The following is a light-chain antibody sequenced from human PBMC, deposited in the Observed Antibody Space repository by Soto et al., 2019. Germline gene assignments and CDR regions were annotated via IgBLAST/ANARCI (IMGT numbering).Light chain of an antibody. V-gene: IGLV4-69*01. J-gene: IGLJ2*01. Sequence: QSVLTQSPSASASLGASVKLSCTLSSGHSTYAIAWHQQQPGKGPRYLMKLNSDGSHRKGDGIPDRFSGSSSGAERYLTISSLQSEDEADYYCQTWGTGIVVFGGGTKLTVL. CDR2: LNSDGSH. CDR3: QTWGTGIVV. CDR1: SGHSTYA.